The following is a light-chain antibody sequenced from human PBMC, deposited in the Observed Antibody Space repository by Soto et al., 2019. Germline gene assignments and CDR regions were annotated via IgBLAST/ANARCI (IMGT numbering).Light chain of an antibody. CDR3: CSYAGTTSHVV. CDR2: EGS. J-gene: IGLJ7*01. Sequence: QSALTQPASVSGSPGQSITISCTGTSSDVGSYNLVSWYQQHPGQAPKLMLSEGSKRPSGVSNRFSGSKSGNTASLTISGLQAEDEADYYCCSYAGTTSHVVFGGGTQLTVL. V-gene: IGLV2-23*01. CDR1: SSDVGSYNL.